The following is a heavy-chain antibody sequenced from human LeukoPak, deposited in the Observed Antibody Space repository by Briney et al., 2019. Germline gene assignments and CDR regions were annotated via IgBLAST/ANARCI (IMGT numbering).Heavy chain of an antibody. V-gene: IGHV3-23*01. D-gene: IGHD3-3*01. CDR1: GFTFSSYA. CDR2: ISGSGGST. J-gene: IGHJ4*02. CDR3: AKDLRGGFLEWLLAYFDY. Sequence: GGSLRLSCAASGFTFSSYAMSWVRQAPGKGLEWVSAISGSGGSTYYADSVKGRFTISRDNSKNTLYLQMNSLRAEDTAVYYCAKDLRGGFLEWLLAYFDYWGQGTLVTVSS.